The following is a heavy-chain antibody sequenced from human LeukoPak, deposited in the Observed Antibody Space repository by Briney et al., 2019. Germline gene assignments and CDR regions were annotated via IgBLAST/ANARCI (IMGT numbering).Heavy chain of an antibody. V-gene: IGHV3-74*01. J-gene: IGHJ3*01. D-gene: IGHD2-15*01. CDR2: INNDASRP. CDR1: GFSFSNYA. Sequence: GGSLRLSCAASGFSFSNYAMNWVRQAPGKGLEWVSRINNDASRPSYADSVKGRFTISRDNAKNILYLQMNSLRVEDTALYYCARETREAGSGDHQTDSFDVWGQGTMVSVSS. CDR3: ARETREAGSGDHQTDSFDV.